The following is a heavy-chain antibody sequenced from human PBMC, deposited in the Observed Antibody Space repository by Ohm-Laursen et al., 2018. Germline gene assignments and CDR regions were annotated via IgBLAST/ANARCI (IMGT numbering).Heavy chain of an antibody. CDR2: IKPDGSEK. J-gene: IGHJ6*02. CDR1: GFIFSGYG. CDR3: ASQSYYYGMNI. Sequence: SLRLSCAASGFIFSGYGMHWVRQAPGKGLEWVANIKPDGSEKYYVDSVKGRFTISRDNAKNSLYLQMNSLRAEDTAVYYCASQSYYYGMNIWGQGTTVTVSS. V-gene: IGHV3-7*02.